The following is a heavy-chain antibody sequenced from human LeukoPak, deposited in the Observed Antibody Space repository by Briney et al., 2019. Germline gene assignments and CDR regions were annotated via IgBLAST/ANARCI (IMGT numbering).Heavy chain of an antibody. CDR2: IYYSGST. J-gene: IGHJ4*02. Sequence: PSETLSLTCTVSGGSISSYYWSWIRQPPGKGLEWIGYIYYSGSTNYNPSLKSRVTISVDTSKNQFSLKLSSVTAADTAVHYCARVEYSYGTFDYWGQGTLVTVSS. CDR3: ARVEYSYGTFDY. D-gene: IGHD5-18*01. V-gene: IGHV4-59*01. CDR1: GGSISSYY.